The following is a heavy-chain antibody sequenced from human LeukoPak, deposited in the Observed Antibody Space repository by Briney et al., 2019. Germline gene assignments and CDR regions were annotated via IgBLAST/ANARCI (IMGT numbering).Heavy chain of an antibody. J-gene: IGHJ6*02. CDR3: AKVFDLTGYYGMDV. CDR1: GFTFSSYA. D-gene: IGHD3-10*02. CDR2: ISGSGGST. V-gene: IGHV3-23*01. Sequence: QPGASLRLSCAAPGFTFSSYAMSWVRQAPGKGLEWVSAISGSGGSTYYADSVKGRFTISRDNSKNTLYLQMNSLRAEDTALYYCAKVFDLTGYYGMDVWGLGTTVTVSS.